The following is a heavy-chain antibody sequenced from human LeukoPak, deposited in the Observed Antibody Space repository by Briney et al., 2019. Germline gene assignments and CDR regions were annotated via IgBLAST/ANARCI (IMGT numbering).Heavy chain of an antibody. CDR1: GFTFSSYA. CDR2: LSYDGSRK. V-gene: IGHV3-30*18. CDR3: AKVRGGYYGSGSYEGVDD. Sequence: GRSLRLSCAASGFTFSSYAMQWVRQAPGKGLEWLAILSYDGSRKNYADSVKGRLTISRDNSKNTLYLQLNGLRGDDTAVYYCAKVRGGYYGSGSYEGVDDWGQGTLVTVSS. J-gene: IGHJ4*02. D-gene: IGHD3-10*01.